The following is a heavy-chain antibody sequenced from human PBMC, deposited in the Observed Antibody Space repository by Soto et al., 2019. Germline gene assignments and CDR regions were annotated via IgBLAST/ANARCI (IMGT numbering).Heavy chain of an antibody. D-gene: IGHD6-13*01. CDR1: GGSISSSSYY. Sequence: LSLTFTVSGGSISSSSYYWGWIRQPPGKGLEWIGSIYYSGSTYYNPSLKSRVTISVDTSKNQFSLKLSSVTAADTAVYYCASIGPGYSSSWYLGAFDIWGQGTMVTVSS. J-gene: IGHJ3*02. CDR3: ASIGPGYSSSWYLGAFDI. CDR2: IYYSGST. V-gene: IGHV4-39*01.